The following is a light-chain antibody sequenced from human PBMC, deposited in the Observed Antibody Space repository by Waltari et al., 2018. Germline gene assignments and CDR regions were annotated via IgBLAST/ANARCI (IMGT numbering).Light chain of an antibody. V-gene: IGKV3-20*01. CDR1: QTAAANY. Sequence: EFVLTQSPGTLSLSPGETATLSCRASQTAAANYLSWYQQNPGQAPRLLIYKTSKRATGIPDRFIGSGSGTDFTLTISRLEPEDSAVYYCHQYGVAPLFTFGPGTKVDIK. J-gene: IGKJ3*01. CDR3: HQYGVAPLFT. CDR2: KTS.